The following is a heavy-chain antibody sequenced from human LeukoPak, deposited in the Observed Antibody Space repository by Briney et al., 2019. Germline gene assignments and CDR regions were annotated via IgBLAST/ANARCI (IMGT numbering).Heavy chain of an antibody. J-gene: IGHJ1*01. Sequence: GGSLRLSCAASGFTFSSHWMTWVRQAPGKGLEWVAKIKQDGSEKYYVDSVKGRFTISRDNAKNTLYLQMNSLRAEDTAVYYCARSDSSGWYAFQHWGQGTLVTVSS. CDR2: IKQDGSEK. V-gene: IGHV3-7*03. CDR1: GFTFSSHW. CDR3: ARSDSSGWYAFQH. D-gene: IGHD6-19*01.